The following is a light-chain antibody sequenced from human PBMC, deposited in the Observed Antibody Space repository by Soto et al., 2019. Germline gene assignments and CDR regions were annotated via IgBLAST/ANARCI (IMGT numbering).Light chain of an antibody. V-gene: IGKV3-20*01. J-gene: IGKJ3*01. Sequence: EIVLTQSPGTLSLSPVERATLSCRASQSVSSKYLAWYKQKPGQAPRVLIYGTSIRASGVQERFSGGGSGPDLTLTITRLEPEDFAVYYCQQYGSSLFTFGPGTKVDFK. CDR2: GTS. CDR3: QQYGSSLFT. CDR1: QSVSSKY.